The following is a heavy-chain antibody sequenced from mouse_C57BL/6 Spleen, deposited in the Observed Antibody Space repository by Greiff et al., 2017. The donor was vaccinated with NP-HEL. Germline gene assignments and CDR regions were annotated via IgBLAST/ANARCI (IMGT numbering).Heavy chain of an antibody. Sequence: EVKLMESGGGLVKPRGSLKLSCAASGFTFSSYTMSWVRQTPEKRLEWVATISGGGGNTYYPDSVKGRFAISRDNAKNTLYLQMSSLRSEDTALYYCARHGYFDYWGQGTTLTVSS. J-gene: IGHJ2*01. V-gene: IGHV5-9*01. CDR1: GFTFSSYT. CDR2: ISGGGGNT. CDR3: ARHGYFDY.